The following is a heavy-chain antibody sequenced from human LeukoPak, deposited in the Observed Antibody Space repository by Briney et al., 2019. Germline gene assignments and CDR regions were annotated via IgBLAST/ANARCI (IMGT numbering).Heavy chain of an antibody. V-gene: IGHV3-30*02. Sequence: GGSLRLSCTASGFTFSNYGMHWVRQAPGKGLEWVAFIRYDGSNKYYADSVKGRFTISRDNSKNTLYLQMNGLRAEDTAVYYCAKETFPLSAKVVPAAFDYWGQETLVTVSS. CDR2: IRYDGSNK. D-gene: IGHD2-2*01. CDR3: AKETFPLSAKVVPAAFDY. J-gene: IGHJ4*02. CDR1: GFTFSNYG.